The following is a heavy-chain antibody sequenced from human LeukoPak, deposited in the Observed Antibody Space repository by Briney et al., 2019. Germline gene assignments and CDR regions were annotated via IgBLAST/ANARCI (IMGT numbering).Heavy chain of an antibody. J-gene: IGHJ4*02. V-gene: IGHV1-69*01. Sequence: SVKVSCKASGGTFSSYAISWVRQAPGQGLEWMGGIIPIFGTANYAQKFQGRVTITADESTSTAYMELSSLRSEDTAVYYCARARGTIAVAGVFDYWGQGTLVTVSS. CDR1: GGTFSSYA. CDR3: ARARGTIAVAGVFDY. CDR2: IIPIFGTA. D-gene: IGHD6-19*01.